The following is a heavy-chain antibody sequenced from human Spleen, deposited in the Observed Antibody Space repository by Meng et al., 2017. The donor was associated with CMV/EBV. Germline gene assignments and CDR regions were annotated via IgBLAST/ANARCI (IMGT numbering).Heavy chain of an antibody. CDR1: GGTFSSYG. CDR3: ARYGRRVVPAAPRAYYYYDMDV. CDR2: IIPILGVA. Sequence: SVKVSCKASGGTFSSYGISWVRQAPGQGLEWMGGIIPILGVADYAQQFQGRVTITADKSTSTAYMELSSLRSEDTAVYYCARYGRRVVPAAPRAYYYYDMDVWGQGTTVTVSS. J-gene: IGHJ6*02. V-gene: IGHV1-69*10. D-gene: IGHD2-2*01.